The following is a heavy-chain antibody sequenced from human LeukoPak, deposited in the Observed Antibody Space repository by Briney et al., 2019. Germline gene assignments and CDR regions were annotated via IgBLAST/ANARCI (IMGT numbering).Heavy chain of an antibody. CDR1: GGTFSSYA. D-gene: IGHD4-11*01. J-gene: IGHJ5*02. Sequence: ASVKVSCKASGGTFSSYAISWVRQAPGQGLEWMGGIIPIFGTANYAQKFQGRVTITTDESTSTAYMELSSQRSEDTAVYYCARTHDYKLYNWFDPWGQGTLVTVSS. V-gene: IGHV1-69*05. CDR3: ARTHDYKLYNWFDP. CDR2: IIPIFGTA.